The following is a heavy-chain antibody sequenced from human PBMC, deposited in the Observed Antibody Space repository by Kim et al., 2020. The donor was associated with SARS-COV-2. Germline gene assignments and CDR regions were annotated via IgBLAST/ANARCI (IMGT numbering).Heavy chain of an antibody. Sequence: IYYAESVKGRFTISRDNAKNSLYLQMNSLRAEDTAVYYCARESYYDSYSYWGQGTLVTVSS. CDR3: ARESYYDSYSY. CDR2: I. J-gene: IGHJ4*02. D-gene: IGHD3-22*01. V-gene: IGHV3-21*01.